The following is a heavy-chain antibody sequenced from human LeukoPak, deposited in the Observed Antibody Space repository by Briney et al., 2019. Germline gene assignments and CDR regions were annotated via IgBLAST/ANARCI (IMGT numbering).Heavy chain of an antibody. J-gene: IGHJ3*02. CDR1: GGSISSYY. D-gene: IGHD3-3*01. CDR2: IYYSGST. CDR3: ARDPSGYHIDAFDI. V-gene: IGHV4-59*01. Sequence: SETLSLTCTVSGGSISSYYWSWIRQPPGKGLEWIGYIYYSGSTNYNPSLKSRVTISVDTSKNQFSLKLSSVTAADTAVYYCARDPSGYHIDAFDIWGQGIMVTVSS.